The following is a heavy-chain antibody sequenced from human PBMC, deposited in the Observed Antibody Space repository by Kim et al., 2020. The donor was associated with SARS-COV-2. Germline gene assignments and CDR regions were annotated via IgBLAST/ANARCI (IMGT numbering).Heavy chain of an antibody. J-gene: IGHJ3*02. CDR3: ARGYSSSWYWAFDI. Sequence: PGPVKGRFTISRENAKNSLYLQMNSLRAGETAVYYCARGYSSSWYWAFDIWGQGTMVTVSS. D-gene: IGHD6-13*01. V-gene: IGHV3-13*01.